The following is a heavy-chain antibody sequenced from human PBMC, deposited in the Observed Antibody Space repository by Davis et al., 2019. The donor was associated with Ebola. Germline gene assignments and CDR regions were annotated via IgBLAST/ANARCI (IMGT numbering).Heavy chain of an antibody. J-gene: IGHJ2*01. V-gene: IGHV4-4*02. CDR2: IYHSGST. Sequence: SETLSLTCAVSGGSISSSNWWSWVRQPPGKGLEWIGEIYHSGSTNYNPSLKSRVTISVDTSKNQFSLKLSSVTAADTAVYYCARGIVPAARYFDLWGRGTLVTVSS. CDR3: ARGIVPAARYFDL. D-gene: IGHD2-2*01. CDR1: GGSISSSNW.